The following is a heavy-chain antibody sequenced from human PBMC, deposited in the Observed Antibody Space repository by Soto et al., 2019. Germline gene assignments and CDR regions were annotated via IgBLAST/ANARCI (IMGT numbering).Heavy chain of an antibody. Sequence: GGSLRLSCAASGFTFSSYIMNWVRQSPGKGLEWVSSISSSSSYIYYADSVKGRFTISRDNAKNSLYLQMNSLRAEDTAVYYCARDRITIFGVVIISDQNWFDPWGQGTLVTVSS. CDR3: ARDRITIFGVVIISDQNWFDP. V-gene: IGHV3-21*01. CDR1: GFTFSSYI. J-gene: IGHJ5*02. CDR2: ISSSSSYI. D-gene: IGHD3-3*01.